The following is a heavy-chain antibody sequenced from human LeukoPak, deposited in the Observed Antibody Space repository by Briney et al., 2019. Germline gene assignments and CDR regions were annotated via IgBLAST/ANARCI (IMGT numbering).Heavy chain of an antibody. V-gene: IGHV1-69*13. CDR2: IIPIFATA. CDR1: GGTFSSYR. Sequence: SVKVSCKASGGTFSSYRINWVRQAPGQGLEWMGGIIPIFATANYAQNFQGRVTITADESTSTAYMELSSLRSEDTAVYYCARDTAGTAFDYWGQGTLVTVSP. CDR3: ARDTAGTAFDY. D-gene: IGHD6-19*01. J-gene: IGHJ4*02.